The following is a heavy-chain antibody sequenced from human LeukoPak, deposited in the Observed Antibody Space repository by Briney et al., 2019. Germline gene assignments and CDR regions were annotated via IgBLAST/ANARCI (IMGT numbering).Heavy chain of an antibody. CDR2: INPNSGGT. CDR3: ARHQIDILTGYYPGGNDY. Sequence: ASVKVSCKASGYTFTGYYMHWVRQAPGQGLEWMGWINPNSGGTNYAQKFQGRVTMTRDTSISTAYMELSRLRSDDTAVYYCARHQIDILTGYYPGGNDYWGQGTLVTVSS. J-gene: IGHJ4*02. CDR1: GYTFTGYY. D-gene: IGHD3-9*01. V-gene: IGHV1-2*02.